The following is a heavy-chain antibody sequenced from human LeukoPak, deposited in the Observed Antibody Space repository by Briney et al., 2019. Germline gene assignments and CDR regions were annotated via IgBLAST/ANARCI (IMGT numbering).Heavy chain of an antibody. Sequence: GGSLRLSCAASGFIFSSYAMHWVRQAPGKGPEWVAIIWFDGSNKYYAESVEGRFTISRDNSKNTLYLQMNSLRAEDTAVYSCARGLGYSYGYGIDYWGQGTLVTVSS. J-gene: IGHJ4*02. CDR2: IWFDGSNK. CDR3: ARGLGYSYGYGIDY. V-gene: IGHV3-33*01. D-gene: IGHD5-18*01. CDR1: GFIFSSYA.